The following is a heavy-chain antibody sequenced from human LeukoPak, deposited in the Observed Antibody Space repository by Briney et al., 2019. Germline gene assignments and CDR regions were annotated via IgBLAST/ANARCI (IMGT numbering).Heavy chain of an antibody. CDR3: ARSAYYNLGNWFDP. D-gene: IGHD2/OR15-2a*01. V-gene: IGHV4-31*03. CDR1: GGSISSGGYY. CDR2: IYYSGST. Sequence: SETLSLTCTVSGGSISSGGYYWSSIRQHPGKGLEWIGYIYYSGSTYYNPSLKSRVTISVDTSKNQFSLKLSSVTAADTAVYYCARSAYYNLGNWFDPWGQGTLVTVSS. J-gene: IGHJ5*02.